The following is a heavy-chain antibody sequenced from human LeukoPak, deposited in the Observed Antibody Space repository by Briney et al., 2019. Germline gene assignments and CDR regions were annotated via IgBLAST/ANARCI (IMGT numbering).Heavy chain of an antibody. CDR1: GFSFNTYA. Sequence: PGRSLRLSCAASGFSFNTYAMHWVRQAPGKGLEWVAVISYDGSNKYYADSVKGRFTISRDNSKNTLYLQMNSLRVEDTAVYYCARDEGHYGGTYFDYWGQGTLVTVSS. J-gene: IGHJ4*02. CDR2: ISYDGSNK. D-gene: IGHD4-23*01. V-gene: IGHV3-30-3*01. CDR3: ARDEGHYGGTYFDY.